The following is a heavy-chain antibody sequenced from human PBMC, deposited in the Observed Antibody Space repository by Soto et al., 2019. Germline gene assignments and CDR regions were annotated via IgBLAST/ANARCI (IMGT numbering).Heavy chain of an antibody. CDR2: IYHSGIT. D-gene: IGHD5-12*01. CDR1: GASVSSGNQY. Sequence: QVQMQESGPGLVKPSETLSLTCTVSGASVSSGNQYWSWIRQPPGKGLEWIGYIYHSGITNYNPSXXSXVXXSADTPRNRFTLKRSSATAAERAIYYCARGCDGKSWGQGTLLTVST. V-gene: IGHV4-61*01. J-gene: IGHJ4*02. CDR3: ARGCDGKS.